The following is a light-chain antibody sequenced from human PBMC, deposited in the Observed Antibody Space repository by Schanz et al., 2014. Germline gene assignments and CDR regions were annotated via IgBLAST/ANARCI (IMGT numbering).Light chain of an antibody. Sequence: DIQMTQSPSSLSASVGDRVTITCRASQSISSYLNWYQQKPGKAPKLLIYDASSLESGVPSRFSGSGSGTEFTLTISSLQPEDFATYYCLQHNSYPLTFGPGTKVDIK. V-gene: IGKV1-17*01. CDR2: DAS. J-gene: IGKJ3*01. CDR1: QSISSY. CDR3: LQHNSYPLT.